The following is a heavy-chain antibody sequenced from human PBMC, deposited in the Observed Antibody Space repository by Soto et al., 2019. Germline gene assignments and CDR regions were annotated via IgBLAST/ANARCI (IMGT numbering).Heavy chain of an antibody. CDR2: IRSKANSYAT. Sequence: GGSLRLSCAASGFTFSGSAMHWVRQASGKGLEWVGRIRSKANSYATAYAASVKGRFTISRDDSKNTAYLQMNSLKTEDTAVYYCTRQSYYTPGIKLYYGMDVWGQGTTVTVSS. CDR3: TRQSYYTPGIKLYYGMDV. D-gene: IGHD3-3*01. CDR1: GFTFSGSA. V-gene: IGHV3-73*01. J-gene: IGHJ6*02.